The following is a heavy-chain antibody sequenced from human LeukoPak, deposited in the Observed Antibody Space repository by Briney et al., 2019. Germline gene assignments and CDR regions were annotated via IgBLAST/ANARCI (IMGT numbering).Heavy chain of an antibody. J-gene: IGHJ4*02. D-gene: IGHD2-15*01. CDR2: INHSGST. V-gene: IGHV4-34*01. CDR3: ARKNCSGGSCYSRGFSFDY. CDR1: GGSFSGYY. Sequence: SETLSLTCAVYGGSFSGYYWSWIRQPPGKGLEWIGEINHSGSTNYNPSLKSRVTISVDTSKNQFSLKLSSVTAADTAVYYCARKNCSGGSCYSRGFSFDYWGQGTLVTVSS.